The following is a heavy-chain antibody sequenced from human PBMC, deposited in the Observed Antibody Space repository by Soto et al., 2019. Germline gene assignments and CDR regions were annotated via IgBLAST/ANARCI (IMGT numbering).Heavy chain of an antibody. Sequence: HPGGSLRLSCAASGFTFDDYAMHWVRQAPGKGLEWVSGISWNSGSIDYADSVKGRFTISRDNAKNSLSLQMNSLRAEDTAMYYCTRDQGGSYDSWFDPWGRGTLVTVSS. V-gene: IGHV3-9*01. CDR2: ISWNSGSI. D-gene: IGHD1-26*01. J-gene: IGHJ5*02. CDR1: GFTFDDYA. CDR3: TRDQGGSYDSWFDP.